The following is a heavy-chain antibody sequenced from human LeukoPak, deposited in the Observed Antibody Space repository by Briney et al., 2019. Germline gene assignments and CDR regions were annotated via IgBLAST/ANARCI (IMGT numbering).Heavy chain of an antibody. Sequence: GGSLRLSCAASGFTFSSYSMNWVRQAPGKGLEWVANIKQDGSEKYYVDSVKGRFTISRDNAKNSLYLQMNSLRAEDTAVYYCARAKALYYGMDVWGQGTTVTVSS. CDR2: IKQDGSEK. J-gene: IGHJ6*02. CDR3: ARAKALYYGMDV. CDR1: GFTFSSYS. V-gene: IGHV3-7*01.